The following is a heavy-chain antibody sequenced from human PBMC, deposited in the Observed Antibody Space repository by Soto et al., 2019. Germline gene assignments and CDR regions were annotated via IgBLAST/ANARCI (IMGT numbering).Heavy chain of an antibody. CDR2: ISASGGST. CDR3: AKGSGSSWYSS. J-gene: IGHJ4*02. D-gene: IGHD6-13*01. Sequence: EVPLLESGGGLVQPGGSLRLSCAASGFTFSSYGMSWVRQAPGKGLEWVSAISASGGSTYYADSVKGRFTFSRDNSKNSLYLQMNSLRADDTAVYYCAKGSGSSWYSSWGQGTLVTVSS. CDR1: GFTFSSYG. V-gene: IGHV3-23*01.